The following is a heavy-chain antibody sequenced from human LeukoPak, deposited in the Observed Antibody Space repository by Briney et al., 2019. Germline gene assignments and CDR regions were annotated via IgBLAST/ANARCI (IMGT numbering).Heavy chain of an antibody. V-gene: IGHV4-39*01. J-gene: IGHJ5*02. CDR2: IYYSGST. CDR3: ARRYYGSGSSYHWFDP. Sequence: SETLSLTCTVSGGSISSGSNYWDWIRQPPGKGLEWIGSIYYSGSTYYNPSLKSRVTIFVDTSKNQFTLKLSSVTAADTAVYYCARRYYGSGSSYHWFDPWGQGTLVTVSS. CDR1: GGSISSGSNY. D-gene: IGHD3-10*01.